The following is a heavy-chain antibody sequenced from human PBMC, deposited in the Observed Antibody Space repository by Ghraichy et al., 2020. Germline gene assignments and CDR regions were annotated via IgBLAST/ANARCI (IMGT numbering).Heavy chain of an antibody. Sequence: GGSLRLSCAASGITFSTYAMSWVRQAPGKGLEWVSGVSGSGGSTYYADSVKGRFTISRDNSKNTLFLQMNSLRAEDTAVYYCAKEEGTVRGPVGYWGQGTLVIVSS. CDR1: GITFSTYA. J-gene: IGHJ4*02. CDR3: AKEEGTVRGPVGY. V-gene: IGHV3-23*01. D-gene: IGHD1-26*01. CDR2: VSGSGGST.